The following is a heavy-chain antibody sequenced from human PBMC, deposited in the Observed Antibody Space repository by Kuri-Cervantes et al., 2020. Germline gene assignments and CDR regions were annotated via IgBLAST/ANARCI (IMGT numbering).Heavy chain of an antibody. D-gene: IGHD3-9*01. J-gene: IGHJ4*02. V-gene: IGHV4-59*12. CDR2: MYYRGSS. CDR3: ARGLLRYFDWLLYVGVGGFDY. CDR1: GDAMNTYY. Sequence: SETLSLTCNVSGDAMNTYYWSWIRQPPGRGLEWIGYMYYRGSSTFNPSLKRRVTMSVDTSKNQFSLKLSSVTAADTAVYYCARGLLRYFDWLLYVGVGGFDYWGQGTLVTVSS.